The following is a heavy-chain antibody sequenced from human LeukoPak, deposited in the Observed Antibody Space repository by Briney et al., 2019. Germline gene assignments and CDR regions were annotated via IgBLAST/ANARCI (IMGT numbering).Heavy chain of an antibody. J-gene: IGHJ6*02. CDR1: GGSISSGGYY. V-gene: IGHV4-31*03. Sequence: PSETLSLTCTVSGGSISSGGYYWSWIRQHPGKGLEWIGYIYYSGSTYYNPSLKSRVTISVDTSKNHFSLKLNSVTAADTAVYYCARDNYYGSGSYYLDVWGQGTRSPSP. CDR3: ARDNYYGSGSYYLDV. D-gene: IGHD3-10*01. CDR2: IYYSGST.